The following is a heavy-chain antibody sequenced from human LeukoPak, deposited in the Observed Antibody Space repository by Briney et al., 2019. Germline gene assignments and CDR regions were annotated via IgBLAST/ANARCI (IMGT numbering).Heavy chain of an antibody. Sequence: ASVKVSCKASGYTFTSYDINWVRQATGQGLEWMGWMNPNSGNTGYAQKFQGRVTITRNTSISTAYMELSSLRSEDTAVYYCARVLAAAADAFDIWGQGTMVTVSS. D-gene: IGHD6-13*01. CDR2: MNPNSGNT. CDR3: ARVLAAAADAFDI. V-gene: IGHV1-8*03. J-gene: IGHJ3*02. CDR1: GYTFTSYD.